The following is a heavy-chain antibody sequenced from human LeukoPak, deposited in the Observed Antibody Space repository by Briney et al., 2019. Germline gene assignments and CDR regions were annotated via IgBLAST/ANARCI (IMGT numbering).Heavy chain of an antibody. Sequence: SETLSLTCAVYGGSFSGYYWSWIRQPPGKGLEWIGEINHSGSTNYNPSLKSRVTISVDTSKNQFSLKLSSVTAADTAVYYCARSQRGVTIFGVVIFSPLDYWGQGTLVTVSS. V-gene: IGHV4-34*01. CDR2: INHSGST. D-gene: IGHD3-3*01. CDR1: GGSFSGYY. J-gene: IGHJ4*02. CDR3: ARSQRGVTIFGVVIFSPLDY.